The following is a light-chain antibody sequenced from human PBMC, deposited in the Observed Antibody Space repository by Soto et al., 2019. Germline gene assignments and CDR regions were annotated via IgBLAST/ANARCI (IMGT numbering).Light chain of an antibody. CDR2: DVS. J-gene: IGLJ1*01. CDR3: SSYTSSSTRV. CDR1: SSDVGGYNY. Sequence: SVLTKPASVSGSPGQSITISCPGTSSDVGGYNYVSWYQQHPGKAPKLMIYDVSNRPSGVSNRFSGSKPGNTASLSISGLQAEDEADYYCSSYTSSSTRVFGTGTKVTVL. V-gene: IGLV2-14*01.